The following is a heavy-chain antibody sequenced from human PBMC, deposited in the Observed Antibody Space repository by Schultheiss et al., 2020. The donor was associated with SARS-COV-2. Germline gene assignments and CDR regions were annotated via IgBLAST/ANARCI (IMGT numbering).Heavy chain of an antibody. CDR1: GFTVSSNY. V-gene: IGHV3-66*01. Sequence: GGSLRLSCAASGFTVSSNYMSWVRQAPGKGLEWVSVIYSGGSTYYADSVKGRFTISRDNSKNTLYLQMNSLRAEDTAVYYCAKDPITIFGVAITPYYFDYWGQGTLVTVSS. CDR2: IYSGGST. D-gene: IGHD3-3*01. J-gene: IGHJ4*02. CDR3: AKDPITIFGVAITPYYFDY.